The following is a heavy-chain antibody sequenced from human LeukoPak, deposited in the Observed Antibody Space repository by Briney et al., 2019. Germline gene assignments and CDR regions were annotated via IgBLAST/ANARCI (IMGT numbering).Heavy chain of an antibody. D-gene: IGHD3-10*01. CDR1: GFTFSDYY. V-gene: IGHV3-11*01. CDR2: ISSSGSTI. Sequence: GGSLRLSCAASGFTFSDYYMSWIRQAPGKGLEWVSYISSSGSTIYYADSVKGRFTISRDNSKNSLYLQMSSLRSEDTALYYCAKDRDLGSGSVGSFDYWGQGTLVTVSS. CDR3: AKDRDLGSGSVGSFDY. J-gene: IGHJ4*02.